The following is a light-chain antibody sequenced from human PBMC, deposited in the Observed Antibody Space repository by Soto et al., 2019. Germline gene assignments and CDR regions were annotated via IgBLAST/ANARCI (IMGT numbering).Light chain of an antibody. CDR1: QSVLYSSNNKNY. J-gene: IGKJ3*01. CDR3: QQYYSTPHT. V-gene: IGKV4-1*01. CDR2: WAS. Sequence: DIVMTQSPDSLAVSLGERATINCKSSQSVLYSSNNKNYLAWYQQKPGQPPKLLIYWASTRESGVPDRFSGSGSGTDFTLTINSLQAEDVAVYYCQQYYSTPHTFGPGTKVDIE.